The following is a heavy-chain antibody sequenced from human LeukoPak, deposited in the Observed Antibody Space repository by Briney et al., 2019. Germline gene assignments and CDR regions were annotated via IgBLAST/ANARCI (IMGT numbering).Heavy chain of an antibody. CDR1: GYTFTSYY. CDR2: INPSGGST. D-gene: IGHD4-23*01. J-gene: IGHJ3*02. CDR3: ARARNEPYYGGNSNDAFDI. Sequence: ASVKVSCKASGYTFTSYYMHWVRQAPGQGLEWMGIINPSGGSTSYAQKFQGRVTMTTDTSTSTAYMELRSLRSDDTAVYYCARARNEPYYGGNSNDAFDIWGQGTMVTVSS. V-gene: IGHV1-46*01.